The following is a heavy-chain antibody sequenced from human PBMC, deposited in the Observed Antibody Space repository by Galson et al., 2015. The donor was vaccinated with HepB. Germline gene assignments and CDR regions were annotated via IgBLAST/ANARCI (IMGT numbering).Heavy chain of an antibody. CDR3: ARDHGDNYWYFDL. V-gene: IGHV1-69*13. D-gene: IGHD4-17*01. J-gene: IGHJ2*01. Sequence: SVKVSCKASGGTFSSYAISWVRQAPGQGLEWMGGIIPIFGTANYAQKFQGRVTITADESTSTAYMELSSLRSEDTAVYYCARDHGDNYWYFDLWGRGTLVIVSS. CDR1: GGTFSSYA. CDR2: IIPIFGTA.